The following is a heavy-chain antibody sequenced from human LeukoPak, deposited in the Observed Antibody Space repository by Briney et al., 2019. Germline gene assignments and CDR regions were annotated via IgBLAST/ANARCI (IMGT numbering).Heavy chain of an antibody. CDR3: AREGSTDTAMDSYYFDY. Sequence: GASVKVSCKASGYTFTSYYMHWVRQAPGQGLEWMGWINPNSGGTNYAQKFQGRVTMTRDTSISTAYMELSRLRSDDTAVYYCAREGSTDTAMDSYYFDYWGQGTLVTVSS. J-gene: IGHJ4*02. V-gene: IGHV1-2*02. CDR1: GYTFTSYY. CDR2: INPNSGGT. D-gene: IGHD5-18*01.